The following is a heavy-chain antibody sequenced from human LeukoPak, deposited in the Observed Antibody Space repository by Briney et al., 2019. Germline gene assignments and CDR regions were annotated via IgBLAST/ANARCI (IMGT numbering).Heavy chain of an antibody. D-gene: IGHD3-10*01. Sequence: SQTLSLTCAISGDSVSSSSAAWNWIRQSPSRGLEWLGRTYYGSKWYNDYAVSVKSRITINPDTSKNQFSLQLNSVTPEDTAVYYCARDLDSNYYYGSGIFDYWGQGTLVTVSS. CDR3: ARDLDSNYYYGSGIFDY. CDR2: TYYGSKWYN. V-gene: IGHV6-1*01. CDR1: GDSVSSSSAA. J-gene: IGHJ4*02.